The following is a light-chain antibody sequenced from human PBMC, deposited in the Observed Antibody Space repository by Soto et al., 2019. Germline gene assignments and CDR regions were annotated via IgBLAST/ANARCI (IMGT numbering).Light chain of an antibody. Sequence: QSVLTQPASVSGSPGQSITISCSGTPSDIGVDKSVSWYQQHPNKTPKLVIYEITTRPSGVSDRFSGSKFGNTASLTISDLQPEDEADYYCKAYTTSQTFVFGSGTKVTVL. J-gene: IGLJ1*01. CDR1: PSDIGVDKS. CDR3: KAYTTSQTFV. CDR2: EIT. V-gene: IGLV2-14*01.